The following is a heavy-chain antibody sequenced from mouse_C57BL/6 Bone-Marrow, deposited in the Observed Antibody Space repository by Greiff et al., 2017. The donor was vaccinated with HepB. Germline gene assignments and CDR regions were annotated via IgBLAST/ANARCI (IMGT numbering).Heavy chain of an antibody. V-gene: IGHV1-5*01. CDR2: IYPGNSDT. CDR3: TRYYYGSSYAWFAY. Sequence: EVQLQQSGTVLARPGASVKMSCKTSGYTFTSYWMHWVKQRPGQGLEWIGAIYPGNSDTSYNQKFKGKAKLTAVTSASPAYMELSSLTNEDSAVYYCTRYYYGSSYAWFAYWGQGTLVTVSA. D-gene: IGHD1-1*01. J-gene: IGHJ3*01. CDR1: GYTFTSYW.